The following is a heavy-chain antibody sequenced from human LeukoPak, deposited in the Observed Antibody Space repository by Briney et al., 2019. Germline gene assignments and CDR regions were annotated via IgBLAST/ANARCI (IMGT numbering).Heavy chain of an antibody. D-gene: IGHD3-22*01. CDR3: TLINFDY. CDR2: IRSKANSYAT. J-gene: IGHJ4*02. CDR1: GFTFSGSA. Sequence: PGGSLRLSCAASGFTFSGSAMHWVRQASGKGLEWVGRIRSKANSYATAYAASVKGRFTISRDDSENRAYLQMNSLKTEDTAVYYCTLINFDYWGQGTLVTVSS. V-gene: IGHV3-73*01.